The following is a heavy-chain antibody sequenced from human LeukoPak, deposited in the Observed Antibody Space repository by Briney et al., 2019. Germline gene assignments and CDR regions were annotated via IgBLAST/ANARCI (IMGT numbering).Heavy chain of an antibody. CDR3: ARARPHWYRGRIDFDY. V-gene: IGHV4-34*01. J-gene: IGHJ4*02. CDR2: INHSGST. CDR1: GGSFSVYY. Sequence: PSETLSLTCAVYGGSFSVYYWSWIRQPPAKGLEWIGEINHSGSTNYNPCLKSRVTISVDTSKNQFSLKLSSVTAADTAVYYCARARPHWYRGRIDFDYWGQGTLVTVSS. D-gene: IGHD2-8*02.